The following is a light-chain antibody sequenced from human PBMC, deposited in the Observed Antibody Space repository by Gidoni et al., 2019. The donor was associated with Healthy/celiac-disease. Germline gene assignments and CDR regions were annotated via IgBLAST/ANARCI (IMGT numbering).Light chain of an antibody. CDR3: QQYYSTPQT. CDR1: QSVLYSSNNKNY. CDR2: WAS. Sequence: DIVMTQSPDSLAVSLGERATINCKSSQSVLYSSNNKNYLAWYQQKPVQPPKLLIYWASTRESGVPDLFSGSGSGTDFTRPISSLQAEDVAVYYCQQYYSTPQTFGQGPKVEIK. V-gene: IGKV4-1*01. J-gene: IGKJ1*01.